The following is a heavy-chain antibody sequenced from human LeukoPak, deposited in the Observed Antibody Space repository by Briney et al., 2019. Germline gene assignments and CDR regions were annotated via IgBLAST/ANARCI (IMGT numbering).Heavy chain of an antibody. CDR3: ARGGSTGWYSFDY. D-gene: IGHD6-19*01. V-gene: IGHV3-20*04. J-gene: IGHJ4*02. Sequence: RPGGSLRLSCVASGFRIDDYGMSWVRQAPGKGLEWVSGINWNGGSTGYADSVKGRFTISRDNAKNSLYLRMNSLRAEDTALYYCARGGSTGWYSFDYWGQGTLVTVSS. CDR1: GFRIDDYG. CDR2: INWNGGST.